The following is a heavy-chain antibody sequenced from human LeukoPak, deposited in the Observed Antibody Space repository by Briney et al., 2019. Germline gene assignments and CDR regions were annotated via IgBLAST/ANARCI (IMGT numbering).Heavy chain of an antibody. J-gene: IGHJ1*01. Sequence: GSLRLSCAASGFTFSSYAMNWVRQAPGKGLEWVSAISGSGGSTYYAESVKGRFTISRDNSKNTLSLQMNSLRAEDTAVYYCASVGSIPSWGQGFLVTVSS. V-gene: IGHV3-23*01. CDR2: ISGSGGST. CDR1: GFTFSSYA. D-gene: IGHD6-13*01. CDR3: ASVGSIPS.